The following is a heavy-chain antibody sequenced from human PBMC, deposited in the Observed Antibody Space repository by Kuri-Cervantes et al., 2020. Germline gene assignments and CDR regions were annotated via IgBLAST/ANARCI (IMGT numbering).Heavy chain of an antibody. D-gene: IGHD2-15*01. V-gene: IGHV4-34*01. Sequence: GSLRLSCAASGFTFSSYAMSWVRQAPGKGLEWIGEINHSGSTNYNPSLKSRVTISVDTSKNQFSLKLSSVTAADTAVYYCARGRRGGPLPSFDYWGQGTLVTDSS. CDR2: INHSGST. J-gene: IGHJ4*02. CDR1: GFTFSSYA. CDR3: ARGRRGGPLPSFDY.